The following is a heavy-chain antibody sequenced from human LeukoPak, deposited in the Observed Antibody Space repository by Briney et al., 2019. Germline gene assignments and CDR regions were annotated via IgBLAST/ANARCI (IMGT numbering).Heavy chain of an antibody. CDR3: AQSDYESWFDP. CDR1: GFSLSTTGVG. CDR2: IYWNDHK. V-gene: IGHV2-5*01. Sequence: SGPTLVKPTQTLTLTCTFSGFSLSTTGVGVGFIRQPPGKALEWLAVIYWNDHKRYSPSLNNRLALTKDTSKNQVVLTVSNVDPVDTATYYCAQSDYESWFDPWGQGTLVTVSS. D-gene: IGHD4-17*01. J-gene: IGHJ5*02.